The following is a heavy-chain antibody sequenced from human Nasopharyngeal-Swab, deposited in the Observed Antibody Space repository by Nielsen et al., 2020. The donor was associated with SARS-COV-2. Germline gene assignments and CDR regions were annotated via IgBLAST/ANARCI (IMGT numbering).Heavy chain of an antibody. V-gene: IGHV3-23*01. CDR2: ISGSGGST. J-gene: IGHJ4*02. D-gene: IGHD1-26*01. CDR1: GFTFSSYA. CDR3: AKDGRYSGSYPLRPFDY. Sequence: ESLKISCAASGFTFSSYAMSWVRQAPGKGLEWVSAISGSGGSTYYADSVKGRFTISRDNSKNTLYLQMNSLRAEDTAVYYCAKDGRYSGSYPLRPFDYWGQGTLVTVSS.